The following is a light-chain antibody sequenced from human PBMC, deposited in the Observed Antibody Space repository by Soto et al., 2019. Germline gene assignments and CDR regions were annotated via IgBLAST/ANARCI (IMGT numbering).Light chain of an antibody. CDR2: DVS. CDR3: CSYAGSDV. CDR1: SSDVGGYNY. J-gene: IGLJ1*01. V-gene: IGLV2-11*01. Sequence: QSALTQPRSVSGSPGQSVTISCTGTSSDVGGYNYVTWYQQHPGKAPKLMIYDVSKRPSGVPDRFSGSKSGNTDSLTISGLQAEDEADYYCCSYAGSDVFGTGTKVTVL.